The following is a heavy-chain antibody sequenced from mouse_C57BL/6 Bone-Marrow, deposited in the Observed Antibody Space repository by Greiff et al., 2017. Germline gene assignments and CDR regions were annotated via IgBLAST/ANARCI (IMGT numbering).Heavy chain of an antibody. Sequence: EVKLMESGGGLVKPGGSLKLSCAASGFTFSSYAMSWVRQTPEKRLEWVATISDVGSYTYYPDNVKGRFTISRDNAKNNLYLQMSHLKSEDTAMYYCAREATVVAPCGQGTLVTVSA. J-gene: IGHJ3*01. CDR2: ISDVGSYT. CDR3: AREATVVAP. V-gene: IGHV5-4*01. D-gene: IGHD1-1*01. CDR1: GFTFSSYA.